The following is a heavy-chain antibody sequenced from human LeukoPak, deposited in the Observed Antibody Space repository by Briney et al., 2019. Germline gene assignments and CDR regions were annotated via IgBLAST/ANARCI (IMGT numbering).Heavy chain of an antibody. CDR3: ARVRGYFLWSDN. CDR2: IYYSGSA. D-gene: IGHD3-22*01. J-gene: IGHJ5*02. V-gene: IGHV4-59*12. Sequence: SETLSLTCTVSDGSICSYYWSWIREPPGKGVEWIGYIYYSGSANYNPSLKSRVTISVDTSKNQFSLNLSSVTAADTAIYYCARVRGYFLWSDNWGQGTLVTVSS. CDR1: DGSICSYY.